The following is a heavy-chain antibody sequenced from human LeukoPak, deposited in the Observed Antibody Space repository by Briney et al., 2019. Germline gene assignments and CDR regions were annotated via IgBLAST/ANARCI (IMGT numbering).Heavy chain of an antibody. J-gene: IGHJ4*02. CDR3: ASHSSRPDY. V-gene: IGHV3-30-3*01. CDR2: ISYDGSNK. D-gene: IGHD6-13*01. CDR1: GFTFSSYA. Sequence: GGSLRLSCAASGFTFSSYAMHWVRQAPGKGLEWVAVISYDGSNKYYADSVKGRFTISRDNSKNTLYLQMNSLRAEDTAVYYCASHSSRPDYWGQGTLVTVSS.